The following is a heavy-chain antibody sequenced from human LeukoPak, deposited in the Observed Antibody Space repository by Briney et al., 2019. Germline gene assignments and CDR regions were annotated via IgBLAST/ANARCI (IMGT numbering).Heavy chain of an antibody. CDR2: IYPGDSDT. CDR1: GYSFTSYW. Sequence: GESLKISCKGSGYSFTSYWIGWVRQMPGKGLEWMGIIYPGDSDTRYSPSFQGLVTISADKSISTAYLQWSSLKASDTAMYHCARMPHYYDSSGYWGGSPATDDAFDIWGQGTMVTVSS. V-gene: IGHV5-51*01. D-gene: IGHD3-22*01. CDR3: ARMPHYYDSSGYWGGSPATDDAFDI. J-gene: IGHJ3*02.